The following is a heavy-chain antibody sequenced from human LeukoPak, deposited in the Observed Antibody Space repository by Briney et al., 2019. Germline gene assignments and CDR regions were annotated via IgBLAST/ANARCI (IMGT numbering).Heavy chain of an antibody. CDR3: ASPLGRSSGWYGFPFDY. CDR1: GFTFSSYG. D-gene: IGHD6-19*01. J-gene: IGHJ4*02. CDR2: ISYDGSNK. V-gene: IGHV3-30*03. Sequence: PGGSLRLFCAASGFTFSSYGMHWVRQAPGKGLEWVAVISYDGSNKYYADSVKGRFTISRDNSKNTLYLQMNSLRAEDTAVYYCASPLGRSSGWYGFPFDYWGQGTLVTVSS.